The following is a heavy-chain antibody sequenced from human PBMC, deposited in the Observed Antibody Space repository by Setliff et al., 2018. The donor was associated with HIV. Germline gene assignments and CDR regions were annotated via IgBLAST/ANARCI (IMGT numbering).Heavy chain of an antibody. D-gene: IGHD3-9*01. CDR2: LSYRGTT. V-gene: IGHV4-39*01. CDR3: ATTRPISTGYPGFFDS. CDR1: GGSVSTSTYY. J-gene: IGHJ4*02. Sequence: SETLSLTCTVSGGSVSTSTYYWGWIRQPPGKGLEYIGTLSYRGTTHYNPSLKSRIALSIDPSKNQFSLNLHFVTATDSALYYCATTRPISTGYPGFFDSWGQGIVVTVSS.